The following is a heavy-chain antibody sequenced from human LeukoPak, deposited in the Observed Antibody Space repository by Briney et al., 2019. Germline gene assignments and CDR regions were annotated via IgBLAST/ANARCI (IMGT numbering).Heavy chain of an antibody. CDR1: GGSISSYY. J-gene: IGHJ5*02. CDR3: ARDHKYYYGSGKNNWFDP. Sequence: PSETLSLTCTVSGGSISSYYWSWIRQPPGKGLEWIAYISDIGSINYNPSLKSRVTISLDTSKNQFSLKLSSVTAADTAVYYCARDHKYYYGSGKNNWFDPWGQGTLVTVSS. V-gene: IGHV4-59*12. D-gene: IGHD3-10*01. CDR2: ISDIGSI.